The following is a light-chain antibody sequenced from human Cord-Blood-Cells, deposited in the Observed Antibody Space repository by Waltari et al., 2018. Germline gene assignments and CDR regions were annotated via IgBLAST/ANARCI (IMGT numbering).Light chain of an antibody. Sequence: QSALTQPPSASGSPGQSVTISCTGTSSDVGGYNYVSWYQQHPGKAPKLIVYQVSKRPSGVPDRFSGSKSGNTASLTVSGLQAEDEADYCCSSYAGSNKRVFGGGTKLTVL. CDR2: QVS. CDR3: SSYAGSNKRV. J-gene: IGLJ3*02. CDR1: SSDVGGYNY. V-gene: IGLV2-8*01.